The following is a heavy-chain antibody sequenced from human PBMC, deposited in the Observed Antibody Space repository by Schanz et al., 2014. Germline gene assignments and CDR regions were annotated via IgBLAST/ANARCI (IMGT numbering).Heavy chain of an antibody. Sequence: EGQLLESGGGLIQPGGSLRLSCAASGFTFSSYAMSWVRQAPGKGLEWVSTISASGGSTYYADSVKGRFTISRDNSKNTLYLQMNSLRAEDTAVYYCAREEGWGIAAAGRKHYYYGMDVWGQGTTIAVSS. J-gene: IGHJ6*02. D-gene: IGHD6-13*01. CDR3: AREEGWGIAAAGRKHYYYGMDV. V-gene: IGHV3-23*01. CDR1: GFTFSSYA. CDR2: ISASGGST.